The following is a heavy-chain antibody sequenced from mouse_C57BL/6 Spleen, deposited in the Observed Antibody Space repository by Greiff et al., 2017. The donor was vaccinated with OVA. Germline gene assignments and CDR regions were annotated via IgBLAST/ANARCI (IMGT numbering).Heavy chain of an antibody. D-gene: IGHD4-1*01. CDR1: GFTFSSYG. V-gene: IGHV5-6*02. Sequence: EVKLVESGGDLVKPGGSLKLSCAASGFTFSSYGMSWVRQTPDKRLEWVATISSGGSYTSYPDSVKGRFTISRDNAKNTLYLQMSSLKSEDTAMYYCARQGLTGTKDFDYWGQGTTLTVSS. J-gene: IGHJ2*01. CDR2: ISSGGSYT. CDR3: ARQGLTGTKDFDY.